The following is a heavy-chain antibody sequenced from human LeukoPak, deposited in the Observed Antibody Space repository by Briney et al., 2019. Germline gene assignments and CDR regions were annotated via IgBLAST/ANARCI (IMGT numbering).Heavy chain of an antibody. CDR1: GFTFSSYG. V-gene: IGHV3-33*01. Sequence: PGGSLRLSCAAPGFTFSSYGMHWVRQAPGKGLEWVAVIWYDGSNKYYADSVKGRFTISRDNSKNTLYLQMNSLRAEDTAVYYCARHARYCSGGSCSFFYYYYYGMDVWGQGTTVTVSS. CDR3: ARHARYCSGGSCSFFYYYYYGMDV. CDR2: IWYDGSNK. J-gene: IGHJ6*02. D-gene: IGHD2-15*01.